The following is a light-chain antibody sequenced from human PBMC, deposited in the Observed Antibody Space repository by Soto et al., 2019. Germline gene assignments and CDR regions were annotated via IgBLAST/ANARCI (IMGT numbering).Light chain of an antibody. Sequence: SYELTQPPSVSVSPGQTASITCSGDKLGDKFACWYQQKPGQSPVLVIYEDYKRPSGIPERFSGSNSGNTATLTISDTLAMDEADYYCQAWDINTAVFGTGTKLTVL. V-gene: IGLV3-1*01. J-gene: IGLJ1*01. CDR1: KLGDKF. CDR2: EDY. CDR3: QAWDINTAV.